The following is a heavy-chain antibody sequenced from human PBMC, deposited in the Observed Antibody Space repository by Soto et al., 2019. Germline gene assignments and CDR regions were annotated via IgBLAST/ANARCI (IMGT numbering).Heavy chain of an antibody. Sequence: PSGTLSLTCTVSGVSIRDYYWSWVRQAPGKGLEWIGSVDYSGNTDYNPSLKSRVTISIDTSKSQFSLKLTSVTAADTAMYYCARDXGLFCSTGTCVFRWFDPWGQGTLVTVSS. J-gene: IGHJ5*02. D-gene: IGHD2-15*01. CDR1: GVSIRDYY. CDR3: ARDXGLFCSTGTCVFRWFDP. V-gene: IGHV4-59*01. CDR2: VDYSGNT.